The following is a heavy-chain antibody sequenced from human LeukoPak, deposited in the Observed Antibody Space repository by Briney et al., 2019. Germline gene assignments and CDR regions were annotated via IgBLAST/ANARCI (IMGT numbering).Heavy chain of an antibody. V-gene: IGHV3-23*01. Sequence: GGSLRLSCAASGFTISGYGMTWVRQAPGKGLEWVSAISNGGDYTYYADSVKGRFTISRDNSKNTLYLQMNSLRVEDSAVYYCAKIRVRGIMGFFDYWGQGTQVTVSS. CDR1: GFTISGYG. J-gene: IGHJ4*02. CDR3: AKIRVRGIMGFFDY. D-gene: IGHD3-10*01. CDR2: ISNGGDYT.